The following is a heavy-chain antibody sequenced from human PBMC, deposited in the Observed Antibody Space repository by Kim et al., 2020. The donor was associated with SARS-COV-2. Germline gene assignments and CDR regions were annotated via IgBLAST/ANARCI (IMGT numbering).Heavy chain of an antibody. D-gene: IGHD5-12*01. Sequence: GGSLRLSCAASGFTFSSDAMSWVRQAPGKGLEWVSAISGSGGSTYYADSVKGRFTISRDNSKNTLYLQMNSLRAEDTAVYYCAKDHGAGYSGYDFNYFDYWGQGTLVTVSS. V-gene: IGHV3-23*01. J-gene: IGHJ4*02. CDR1: GFTFSSDA. CDR2: ISGSGGST. CDR3: AKDHGAGYSGYDFNYFDY.